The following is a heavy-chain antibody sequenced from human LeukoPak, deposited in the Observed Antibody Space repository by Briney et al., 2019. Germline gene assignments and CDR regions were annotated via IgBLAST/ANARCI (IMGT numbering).Heavy chain of an antibody. Sequence: ASVKVSCKASGYTFTSYYMHWVRQAPGQGLEWMGIFNPSGGSTSHAQKFQGRVTMTRDTSTSTVYMELSSLRSEDTAVYYCARVLAIYGSGSSFAFDIWGQGTMVTVSS. D-gene: IGHD3-10*01. V-gene: IGHV1-46*01. CDR2: FNPSGGST. CDR3: ARVLAIYGSGSSFAFDI. CDR1: GYTFTSYY. J-gene: IGHJ3*02.